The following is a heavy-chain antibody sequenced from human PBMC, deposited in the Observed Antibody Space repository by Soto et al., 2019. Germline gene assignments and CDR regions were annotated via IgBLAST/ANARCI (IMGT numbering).Heavy chain of an antibody. Sequence: GGSLRLSCSGSGFTFSHHSLYWVRQPPGKGLQCVSSISGSGGSIYYAESVKGRFTISRDNSKNTLYLQMTSLSSEDSAVYYCVKVSGYCTGGSCFSYFDYWGQGTPVTVSS. V-gene: IGHV3-64D*06. J-gene: IGHJ4*02. CDR3: VKVSGYCTGGSCFSYFDY. D-gene: IGHD2-15*01. CDR2: ISGSGGSI. CDR1: GFTFSHHS.